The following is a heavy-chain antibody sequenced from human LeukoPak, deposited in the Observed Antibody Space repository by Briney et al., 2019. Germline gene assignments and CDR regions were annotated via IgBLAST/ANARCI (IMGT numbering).Heavy chain of an antibody. CDR3: TTLRLTAFDY. Sequence: PGGPLRLSCEAAGFTFSDAWMSCVSQAPGKGLECVGRIKSRADGGTIDYAVLVKGRFIISRDDSRNTLYLQMNSLKIEDTAMYYCTTLRLTAFDYWGQGTRVSVSS. CDR2: IKSRADGGTI. D-gene: IGHD5-18*01. J-gene: IGHJ4*02. V-gene: IGHV3-15*01. CDR1: GFTFSDAW.